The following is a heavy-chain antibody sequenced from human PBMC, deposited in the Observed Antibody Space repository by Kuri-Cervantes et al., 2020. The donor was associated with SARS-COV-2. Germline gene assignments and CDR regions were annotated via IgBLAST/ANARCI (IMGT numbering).Heavy chain of an antibody. D-gene: IGHD4-17*01. Sequence: ASVKVSCKASGYTFTSYYMHWVRQAPGQGLEWMGIINPSGGSTNYAQKLQGRVTMTTDTSTSTAYMELRSLRSDDTAVYYCATHDYGDHGGYWGQGTLVTVSS. CDR3: ATHDYGDHGGY. CDR2: INPSGGST. J-gene: IGHJ4*02. CDR1: GYTFTSYY. V-gene: IGHV1-46*01.